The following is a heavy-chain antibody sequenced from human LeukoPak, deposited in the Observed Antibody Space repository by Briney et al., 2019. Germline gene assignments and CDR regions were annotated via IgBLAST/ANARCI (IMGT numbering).Heavy chain of an antibody. V-gene: IGHV4-59*01. Sequence: SETLSLTCTVSGGSISSYYWSWIRQPPGKGLEWIGYIYYSGSTNYNPSLKSRVTISVDTSKNQFSLKLSSVTAADTAVYYCARPYCGGDCYLWAFDIWGQGTMVTVSS. J-gene: IGHJ3*02. D-gene: IGHD2-21*02. CDR1: GGSISSYY. CDR2: IYYSGST. CDR3: ARPYCGGDCYLWAFDI.